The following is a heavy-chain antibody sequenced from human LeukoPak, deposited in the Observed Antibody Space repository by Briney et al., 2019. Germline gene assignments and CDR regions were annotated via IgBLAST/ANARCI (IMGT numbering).Heavy chain of an antibody. CDR2: IIPIFGTA. Sequence: SVKVTCKASGGTFSSYAISWVRQAPGQGLEWMGGIIPIFGTANYAQKFQGRVTITADESTSTAYMELSSLRSEDTAVYYCARDGASGWYYFDYWGQGTLVTVSS. D-gene: IGHD6-19*01. J-gene: IGHJ4*02. CDR1: GGTFSSYA. V-gene: IGHV1-69*13. CDR3: ARDGASGWYYFDY.